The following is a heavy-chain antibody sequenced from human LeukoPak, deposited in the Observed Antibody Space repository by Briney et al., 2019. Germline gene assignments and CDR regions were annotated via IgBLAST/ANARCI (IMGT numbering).Heavy chain of an antibody. D-gene: IGHD5/OR15-5a*01. V-gene: IGHV3-7*05. CDR3: ASLNWDRRSTILSMIKDGFDY. CDR2: IKQEGSEK. CDR1: RFTFSNYW. J-gene: IGHJ4*02. Sequence: PGGPLTHSCADSRFTFSNYWMIWVRQAPGKGLEEVGKIKQEGSEKRYAASVGGRFSISRDNAQTSLYLQMTGLRADDTAVYFCASLNWDRRSTILSMIKDGFDYWGQGTLVTVSS.